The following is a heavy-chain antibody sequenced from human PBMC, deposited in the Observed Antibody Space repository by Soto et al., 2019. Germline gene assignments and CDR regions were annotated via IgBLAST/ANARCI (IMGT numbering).Heavy chain of an antibody. CDR1: GFTFSNHA. CDR2: ISTAVGAT. V-gene: IGHV3-23*01. Sequence: GGSLRLSCAVSGFTFSNHAMSWVRQAPGKGLEWVSAISTAVGATYYADSVKGRFTISRDDSNNTLYLQMDSLRAEDTAVYYCAKDRTAAARNFDYWGQGTLVTVSS. D-gene: IGHD6-13*01. J-gene: IGHJ4*02. CDR3: AKDRTAAARNFDY.